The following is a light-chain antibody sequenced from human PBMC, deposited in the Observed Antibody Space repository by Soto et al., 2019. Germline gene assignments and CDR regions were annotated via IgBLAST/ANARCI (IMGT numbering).Light chain of an antibody. V-gene: IGLV1-51*01. Sequence: QSVLTQPPSVSAALGQTVTISCAGSSSNIGTNYVSWYQHLPGTAPKLLIFDNSKRPSDIPDRFSGFKSGTSATLDIAGLQSGDEADYYCRTWDTSLNAFYVFGGGTKLTVL. CDR3: RTWDTSLNAFYV. CDR1: SSNIGTNY. CDR2: DNS. J-gene: IGLJ1*01.